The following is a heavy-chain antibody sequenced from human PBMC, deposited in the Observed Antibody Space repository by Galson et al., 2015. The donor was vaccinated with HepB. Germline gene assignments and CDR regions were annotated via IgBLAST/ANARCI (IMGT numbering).Heavy chain of an antibody. CDR3: AKAFPEINYGMDV. J-gene: IGHJ6*02. V-gene: IGHV3-23*01. D-gene: IGHD2-21*01. CDR2: ISGSGGST. Sequence: SLRLSCAASGFTFSSYATSWVRQAPGKGLEWVSGISGSGGSTYYADSVKGRFTISRDNSENTLYLQMNSLRAEDTAVYYCAKAFPEINYGMDVWGQGTTVTVSS. CDR1: GFTFSSYA.